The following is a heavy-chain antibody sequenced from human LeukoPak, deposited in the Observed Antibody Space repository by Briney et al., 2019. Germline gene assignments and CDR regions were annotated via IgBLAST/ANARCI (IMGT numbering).Heavy chain of an antibody. CDR1: GFTFSSYL. J-gene: IGHJ4*02. CDR2: INQDGSVK. D-gene: IGHD6-19*01. Sequence: GGSLRLSCAASGFTFSSYLMTWVRQAPGKGLEWVANINQDGSVKYYVDSVKGRFTISRDNAKNSLYLQMNSLRAEDTAVYYCATVTPGSGWSPTHPPNYWGQGTLVTVSS. CDR3: ATVTPGSGWSPTHPPNY. V-gene: IGHV3-7*02.